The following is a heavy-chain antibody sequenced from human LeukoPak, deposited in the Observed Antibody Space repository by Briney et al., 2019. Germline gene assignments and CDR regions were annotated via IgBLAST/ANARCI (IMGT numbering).Heavy chain of an antibody. CDR3: ARAVTNIAVGDY. Sequence: GGSPRLSCAASGFTVSNNYMSWVRQAPGKGLEWVSIIYSSDRTYYADSVKGRFTISRDNSKNTLFLQMNSLRAEDTAVYYCARAVTNIAVGDYWGQGTLVTVSA. V-gene: IGHV3-53*01. CDR2: IYSSDRT. CDR1: GFTVSNNY. J-gene: IGHJ4*02. D-gene: IGHD6-19*01.